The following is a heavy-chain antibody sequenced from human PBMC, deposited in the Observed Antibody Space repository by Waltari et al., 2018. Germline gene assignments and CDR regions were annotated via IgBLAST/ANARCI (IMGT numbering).Heavy chain of an antibody. V-gene: IGHV4-59*01. CDR1: GGSISSYY. J-gene: IGHJ6*03. CDR2: IYYSGSS. CDR3: ARGLGSSSWPNYYYYYMDV. D-gene: IGHD6-13*01. Sequence: QVQLQESGPGLVKPSETLSLTCTVSGGSISSYYWSWIRQPPGKGLEWIGYIYYSGSSNYHPSLKSRVTISVDTSKNQFSLKLNSVTAADTAVYYCARGLGSSSWPNYYYYYMDVWGKGTTVTVSS.